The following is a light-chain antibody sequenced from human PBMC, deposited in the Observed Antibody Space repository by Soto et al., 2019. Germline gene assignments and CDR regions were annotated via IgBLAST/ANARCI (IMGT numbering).Light chain of an antibody. V-gene: IGLV3-21*04. CDR1: NLGDKR. CDR2: YDS. J-gene: IGLJ1*01. CDR3: QVWDIMTDNYV. Sequence: SYELTQPPSVSVAPETTATITCGGTNLGDKRVHWYRQKPGQAPVLLISYDSDRPSGIPERFSGSNSGNTATLTISRVEAGDEADYYCQVWDIMTDNYVFGGGTMVTVL.